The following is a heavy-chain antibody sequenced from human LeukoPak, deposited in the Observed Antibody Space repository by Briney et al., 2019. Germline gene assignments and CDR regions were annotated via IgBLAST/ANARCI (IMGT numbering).Heavy chain of an antibody. D-gene: IGHD6-19*01. CDR1: GFTFSSYS. CDR3: ARRQWLEYYFDY. CDR2: IYSGSST. J-gene: IGHJ4*02. V-gene: IGHV3-53*04. Sequence: PGGSLRLSCAASGFTFSSYSMNWVRQAPGKGLEWVSVIYSGSSTYYADSVKGRFTISRHNSKNTLYLQMNSLRAEDTAVYYCARRQWLEYYFDYWGQGTLVTVSS.